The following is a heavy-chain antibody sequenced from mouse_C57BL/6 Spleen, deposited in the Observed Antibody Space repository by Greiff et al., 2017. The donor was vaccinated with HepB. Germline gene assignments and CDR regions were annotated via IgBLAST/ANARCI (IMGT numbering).Heavy chain of an antibody. CDR1: GYTFTSYW. V-gene: IGHV1-55*01. J-gene: IGHJ2*01. Sequence: VQLKQPGAELVKPGASVKMSCKASGYTFTSYWITWVKQRPGQGLEWIGDIYPGSGSTNYNEKFKSKATLTVDTSSSTAYMQLSSLTSEDSAVYYCARNYGSSPYFDYWGQGTTLTVSS. D-gene: IGHD1-1*01. CDR2: IYPGSGST. CDR3: ARNYGSSPYFDY.